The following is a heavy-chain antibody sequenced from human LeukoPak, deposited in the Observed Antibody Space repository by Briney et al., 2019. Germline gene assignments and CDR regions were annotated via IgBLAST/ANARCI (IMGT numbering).Heavy chain of an antibody. J-gene: IGHJ6*02. CDR2: ISYDGSNK. CDR1: GFTFSSYW. V-gene: IGHV3-30*18. Sequence: GGSLRLSCAASGFTFSSYWMSWVRQAPGKGLEWVAVISYDGSNKYYADSVKGRFTISRDNSKNTLYLQMNSLRAEDTAVYYCAKDRGAADHFYYYYYGMDVWGQGTTVTVSS. CDR3: AKDRGAADHFYYYYYGMDV. D-gene: IGHD3-10*01.